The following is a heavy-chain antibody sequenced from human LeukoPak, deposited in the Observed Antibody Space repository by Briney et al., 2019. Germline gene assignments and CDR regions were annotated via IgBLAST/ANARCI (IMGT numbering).Heavy chain of an antibody. J-gene: IGHJ6*02. CDR3: ARGYGGLDV. CDR2: TCYRSKWYS. CDR1: GDSVSSNSAT. V-gene: IGHV6-1*01. Sequence: SQTLSLTCAISGDSVSSNSATWTWIRQSPSRGLEWLGRTCYRSKWYSEYAESVKSRITINPDTSKNQFSLQVNSVTPDDTAVYYCARGYGGLDVWGQGTTVTVSS. D-gene: IGHD3-16*01.